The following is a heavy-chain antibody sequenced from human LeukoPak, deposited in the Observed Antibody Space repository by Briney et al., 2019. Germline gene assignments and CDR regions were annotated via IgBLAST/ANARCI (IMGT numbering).Heavy chain of an antibody. CDR3: AGDYYDSSGHYHVGAFDI. J-gene: IGHJ3*02. V-gene: IGHV4-31*03. CDR2: IYYSGST. Sequence: PSETLSLTCTVSGGSISSGGYYWSWIRQHPGKGLEWIGYIYYSGSTYYNPSLKSRVTISVDTSKNQFSLKLSSVTAADTAVYYCAGDYYDSSGHYHVGAFDIWGQGTMVTVSS. D-gene: IGHD3-22*01. CDR1: GGSISSGGYY.